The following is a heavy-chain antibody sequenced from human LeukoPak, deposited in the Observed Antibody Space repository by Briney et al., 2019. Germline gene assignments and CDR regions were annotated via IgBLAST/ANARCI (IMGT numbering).Heavy chain of an antibody. J-gene: IGHJ4*02. D-gene: IGHD4-23*01. CDR3: ARDDPDYGGNSALDY. CDR2: IYSGGST. V-gene: IGHV3-53*01. CDR1: GFTVSSNY. Sequence: GGSLRLSCAASGFTVSSNYMSWVRQAPGKGLEWVSVIYSGGSTYYADSVKGRFTISRDNSKNTLYLQMNSLRAEDTAVYYCARDDPDYGGNSALDYWGQGTLVTVSS.